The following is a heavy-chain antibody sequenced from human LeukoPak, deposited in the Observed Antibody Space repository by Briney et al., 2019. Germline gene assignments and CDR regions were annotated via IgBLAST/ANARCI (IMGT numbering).Heavy chain of an antibody. Sequence: SVKVSCKASGGTFSSYAISWVRQAPGQGLEWMGGIIPIFGTANYAQKFQGRVTITADESTSTAYMELSSLRSEDTAVYYCARDRWGRSSSWSPFDYWGQGTLVTVSS. J-gene: IGHJ4*02. V-gene: IGHV1-69*13. D-gene: IGHD6-13*01. CDR2: IIPIFGTA. CDR1: GGTFSSYA. CDR3: ARDRWGRSSSWSPFDY.